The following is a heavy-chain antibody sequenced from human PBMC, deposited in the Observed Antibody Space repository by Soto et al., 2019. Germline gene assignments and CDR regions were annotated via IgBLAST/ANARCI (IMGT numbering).Heavy chain of an antibody. CDR3: VRGYYYGSGSLHWFDP. CDR1: GGSINNGHFY. J-gene: IGHJ5*02. CDR2: VYFTGTT. V-gene: IGHV4-30-4*01. Sequence: QLKLQEAGPGLVKPSQTLFLTGTDSGGSINNGHFYWGWIRQPPGKGLEWIGYVYFTGTTYLNPSLMSRINMAFETSKHPFSLKLSSMTAAETAVYYCVRGYYYGSGSLHWFDPWGQGTLVTVSS. D-gene: IGHD3-10*01.